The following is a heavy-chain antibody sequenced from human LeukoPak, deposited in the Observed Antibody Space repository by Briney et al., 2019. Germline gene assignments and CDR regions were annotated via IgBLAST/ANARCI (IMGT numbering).Heavy chain of an antibody. V-gene: IGHV3-23*01. CDR2: ISGRGGRT. CDR1: GGSISSSSYY. D-gene: IGHD4-11*01. CDR3: ANNDYNNPEA. J-gene: IGHJ5*02. Sequence: PSETLSLTCTVSGGSISSSSYYWGWIRQPPGKGLAWVSAISGRGGRTYYADSVKGRFTISRDDPKNTLYLQMNSLRAEDTAVYYCANNDYNNPEAWGQGTLVTVSS.